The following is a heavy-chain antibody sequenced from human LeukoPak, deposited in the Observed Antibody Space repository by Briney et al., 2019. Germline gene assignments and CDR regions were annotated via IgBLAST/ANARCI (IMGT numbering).Heavy chain of an antibody. V-gene: IGHV1-46*01. CDR3: ARYYYFDY. Sequence: ASVKVSCKASGYTFTSYHIHWVRQAPGLGLEWMGVIDPSGGSTTYAQRFQGRVTMTRDTSSSTVYMELSSLRSEDTVVYYCARYYYFDYWGQGTRVTVSS. CDR1: GYTFTSYH. J-gene: IGHJ4*02. CDR2: IDPSGGST.